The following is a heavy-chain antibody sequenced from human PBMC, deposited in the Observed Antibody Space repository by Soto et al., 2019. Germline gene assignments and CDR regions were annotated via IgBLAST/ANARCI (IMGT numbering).Heavy chain of an antibody. CDR1: VYTFTNYG. D-gene: IGHD2-21*02. CDR2: ISAYNGNT. V-gene: IGHV1-18*01. J-gene: IGHJ6*02. CDR3: ARVSYGGNSGVYYYYGMDV. Sequence: ASVKVSCKPSVYTFTNYGISWVRQAPGQGLQWMGWISAYNGNTNYAQKLQGRVTMTTDTSTSTAYMELRSLRSDDTAVYYCARVSYGGNSGVYYYYGMDVWGQGTTVTVSS.